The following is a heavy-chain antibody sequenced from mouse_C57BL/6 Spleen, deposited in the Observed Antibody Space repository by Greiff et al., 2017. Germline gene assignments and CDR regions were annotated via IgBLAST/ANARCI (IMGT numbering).Heavy chain of an antibody. Sequence: VQLKQSGPELVKPGASVKISCKASGYTFTDYYMNWVKQSHGKSLEWIGDINPNNGGTSYNQKFKGKATLTVDKSSSTAFMELRSLTSEDSAVYHCAVYGSTYGWYFDVWGTGTTVTVSS. D-gene: IGHD1-1*01. V-gene: IGHV1-26*01. CDR3: AVYGSTYGWYFDV. J-gene: IGHJ1*03. CDR1: GYTFTDYY. CDR2: INPNNGGT.